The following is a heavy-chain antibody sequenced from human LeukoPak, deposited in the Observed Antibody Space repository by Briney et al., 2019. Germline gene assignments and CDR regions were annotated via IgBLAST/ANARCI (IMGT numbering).Heavy chain of an antibody. V-gene: IGHV1-2*02. J-gene: IGHJ6*03. D-gene: IGHD3-3*01. Sequence: TLNPSCTASGFTFTGYYMNWVRQAPGQGLEWMGWINPNSGGTNYAQKFQGRVTLTRDTSISTAYMELSRLRSDDTAVYYCARDTARITIFGVAKYMDVWGKGTTVTVSS. CDR2: INPNSGGT. CDR3: ARDTARITIFGVAKYMDV. CDR1: GFTFTGYY.